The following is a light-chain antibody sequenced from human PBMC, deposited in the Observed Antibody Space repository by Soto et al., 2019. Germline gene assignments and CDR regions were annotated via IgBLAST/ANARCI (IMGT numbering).Light chain of an antibody. CDR1: QSVSSNY. CDR3: QQYSRSWT. CDR2: GAS. J-gene: IGKJ1*01. V-gene: IGKV3-20*01. Sequence: EIVLTQSPGTLSSSPGERATLSCRASQSVSSNYLAWYQQKPGQAPRLLIYGASKRATGIPDRFSGSGSGTDFTLSISRLEPEDFAVYYCQQYSRSWTFGQGTKVDIK.